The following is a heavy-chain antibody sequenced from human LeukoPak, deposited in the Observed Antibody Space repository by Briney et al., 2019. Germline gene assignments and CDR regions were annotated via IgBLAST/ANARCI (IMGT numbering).Heavy chain of an antibody. J-gene: IGHJ6*02. CDR2: ISGSGDST. CDR1: GFTFSSYA. Sequence: GGSLRLSCAASGFTFSSYAMTWVRQAPGKGLEWVSGISGSGDSTYYADSVKGRFTIFRDSPKNTLYLQMNSLRAEDTAVYYCAKMGGPAIFYGMDVWGQGTTVTVSS. V-gene: IGHV3-23*01. CDR3: AKMGGPAIFYGMDV. D-gene: IGHD3-16*01.